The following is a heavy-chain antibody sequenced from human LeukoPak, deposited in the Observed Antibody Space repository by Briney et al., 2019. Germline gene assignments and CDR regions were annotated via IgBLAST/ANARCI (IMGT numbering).Heavy chain of an antibody. CDR3: ARGFVVVPAAMSGRFDY. D-gene: IGHD2-2*01. CDR2: INHSGST. V-gene: IGHV4-34*01. Sequence: PSETLSLTCAVYGGSFSGYYWSWIRQPPGKGLEWIGEINHSGSTNYNPSLKSRVTISVDTSKNQFSLKLSSVTAADTAVYYCARGFVVVPAAMSGRFDYWGQGTLVTVSS. CDR1: GGSFSGYY. J-gene: IGHJ4*02.